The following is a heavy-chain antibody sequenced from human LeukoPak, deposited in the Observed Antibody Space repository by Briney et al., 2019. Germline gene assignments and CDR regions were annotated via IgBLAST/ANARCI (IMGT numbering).Heavy chain of an antibody. D-gene: IGHD3-9*01. V-gene: IGHV3-7*01. J-gene: IGHJ6*02. CDR2: IKQDGSEK. CDR1: GFTFSSYW. Sequence: GGSLRLSCAASGFTFSSYWMSWVRQAPGKGLEWVANIKQDGSEKYYVDSVKGRFTISRDNAKNSLYLQMNSLRAEDTAVYYCARSTSGYYDILTGYYDYYGMDVWGQGTTVTVSS. CDR3: ARSTSGYYDILTGYYDYYGMDV.